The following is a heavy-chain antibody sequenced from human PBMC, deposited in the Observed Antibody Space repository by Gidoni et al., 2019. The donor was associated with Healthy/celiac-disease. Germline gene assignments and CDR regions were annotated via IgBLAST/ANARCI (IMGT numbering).Heavy chain of an antibody. J-gene: IGHJ6*03. CDR3: ARAPYDFWSGYSREYYYYMDV. V-gene: IGHV3-7*01. CDR2: IKQDGSEK. Sequence: EVQLVESGGGLVQPGGSLRLSCAASGFTFSSYWMSWVRQAPGKGLEWVGNIKQDGSEKYYVDSVKGRFNISRDNAKNSLELQINSLRAEDTAVYYCARAPYDFWSGYSREYYYYMDVWGKGTTVTVSS. CDR1: GFTFSSYW. D-gene: IGHD3-3*01.